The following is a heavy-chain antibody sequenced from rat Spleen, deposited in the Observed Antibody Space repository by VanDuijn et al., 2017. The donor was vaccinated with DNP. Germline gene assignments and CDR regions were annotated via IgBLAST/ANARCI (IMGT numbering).Heavy chain of an antibody. V-gene: IGHV2-41*01. CDR1: GFSLTSYN. CDR3: ARDLIIRDTTSAMDA. D-gene: IGHD4-3*01. Sequence: QVQLKESGPGLVQPSQTLSLTCTVAGFSLTSYNVHWVRQPPGKGLEWMGVIWKNGATRYNSALTSRLRFSKATSKSQVFLKLNRLQTEDTATYYCARDLIIRDTTSAMDAWGQGTSVTVSS. J-gene: IGHJ4*01. CDR2: IWKNGAT.